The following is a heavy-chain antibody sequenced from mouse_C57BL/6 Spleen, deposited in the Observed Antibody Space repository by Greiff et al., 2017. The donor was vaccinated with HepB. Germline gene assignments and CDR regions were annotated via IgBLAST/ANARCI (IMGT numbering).Heavy chain of an antibody. CDR1: GYAFSSSW. CDR2: IYPGDGDT. D-gene: IGHD1-1*01. Sequence: QVQLKESGPELVKPGASVKISCKASGYAFSSSWMNWVKQRPGKGLEWIGRIYPGDGDTNYNGKFKGKATLTADKSSSTAYMQLSSLTSEDSAVYFCARNYDGSSYVDYGGQGTTLTVSS. V-gene: IGHV1-82*01. CDR3: ARNYDGSSYVDY. J-gene: IGHJ2*01.